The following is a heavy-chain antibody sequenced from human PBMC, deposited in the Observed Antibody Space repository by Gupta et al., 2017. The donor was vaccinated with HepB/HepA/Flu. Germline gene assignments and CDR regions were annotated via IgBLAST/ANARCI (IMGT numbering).Heavy chain of an antibody. D-gene: IGHD3-3*01. CDR3: AHTVGTRITSGSFYDFWSGSYNY. CDR2: IYWDDDK. V-gene: IGHV2-5*02. CDR1: GFSLSTSGVG. Sequence: QITLTESGPTLVKPTQTLTLTCTFSGFSLSTSGVGVGWLRQPPGKAREWLALIYWDDDKRYSPSLKSRLTITKGTPKNQLVLTMTNMDPVDTATYYCAHTVGTRITSGSFYDFWSGSYNYWGQGILVTVSS. J-gene: IGHJ4*02.